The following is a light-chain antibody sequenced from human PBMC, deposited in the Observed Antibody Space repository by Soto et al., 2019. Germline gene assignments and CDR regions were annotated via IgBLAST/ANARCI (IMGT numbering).Light chain of an antibody. CDR2: EGS. J-gene: IGLJ1*01. Sequence: QPVLTQPASVSGSPGQSITISCTGTSSDVGSYNLVSWYQQHPGKAPKLMIYEGSKRPSGVSNRFSGSKSGNTASLTISGLQAEDEADYYCCSYAGSSTLFGTGTKLTVL. CDR1: SSDVGSYNL. CDR3: CSYAGSSTL. V-gene: IGLV2-23*01.